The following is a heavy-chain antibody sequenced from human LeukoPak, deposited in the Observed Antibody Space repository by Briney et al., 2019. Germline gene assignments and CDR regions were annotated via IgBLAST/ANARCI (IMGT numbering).Heavy chain of an antibody. CDR2: ISNNGGYT. CDR3: ARDFYGDYDSYYYGMDV. J-gene: IGHJ6*02. Sequence: GGSLRLSCAASGFTFSSSAMSWVRQAPGKGLEWVSAISNNGGYTYYADSVQGRFTTSRDNSKSTLCLQMNSLRAEDTAVYYCARDFYGDYDSYYYGMDVWGQGTTVTVSS. CDR1: GFTFSSSA. D-gene: IGHD4-17*01. V-gene: IGHV3-23*01.